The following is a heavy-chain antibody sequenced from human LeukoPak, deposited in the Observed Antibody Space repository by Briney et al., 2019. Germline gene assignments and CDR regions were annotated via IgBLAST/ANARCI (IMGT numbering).Heavy chain of an antibody. CDR2: INPNSGGT. Sequence: ASVKVSCKASGYTFTGYYMHWVRQAPGQGLEWMGWINPNSGGTNYAQKFQGRVTMTRDTSISTAYMELSRLRSDDTAVYYCARVEVPAASLGYYMDVWGKGTTVTVSS. CDR1: GYTFTGYY. V-gene: IGHV1-2*02. J-gene: IGHJ6*03. D-gene: IGHD2-2*01. CDR3: ARVEVPAASLGYYMDV.